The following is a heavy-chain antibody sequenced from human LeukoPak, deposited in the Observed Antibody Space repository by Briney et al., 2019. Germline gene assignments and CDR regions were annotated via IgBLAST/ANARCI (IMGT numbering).Heavy chain of an antibody. D-gene: IGHD3-22*01. V-gene: IGHV3-30*02. J-gene: IGHJ4*02. Sequence: GGSLRLSCAASGFTFSSYGMHWVRQAPGKGLEWVAFIRYDGSNKYYADSVKGRFTISRDNSKNTLYLQMNSLRAEDTAVYYCAKDQLTYYFDSSGYYPLAYWGQGTLVTVSS. CDR3: AKDQLTYYFDSSGYYPLAY. CDR2: IRYDGSNK. CDR1: GFTFSSYG.